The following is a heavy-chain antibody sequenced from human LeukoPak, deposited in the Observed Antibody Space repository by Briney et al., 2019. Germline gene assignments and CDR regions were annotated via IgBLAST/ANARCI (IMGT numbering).Heavy chain of an antibody. V-gene: IGHV1-18*01. D-gene: IGHD3-22*01. CDR2: ISAYNGNT. Sequence: ASVKVSCKASGYTFTSYGISRVRQAPGQGLEWMGWISAYNGNTNYAQKLQGRVTMTTDTSTSTAYMELRSLRSDDTAVYYCASGTYYYDSSGYYLFDYWGQGTLVTVSS. CDR3: ASGTYYYDSSGYYLFDY. J-gene: IGHJ4*02. CDR1: GYTFTSYG.